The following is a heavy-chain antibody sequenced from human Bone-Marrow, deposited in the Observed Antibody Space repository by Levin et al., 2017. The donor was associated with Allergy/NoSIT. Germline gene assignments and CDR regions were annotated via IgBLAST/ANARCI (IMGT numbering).Heavy chain of an antibody. V-gene: IGHV4-31*02. J-gene: IGHJ4*02. CDR3: ARNWDESHNRNGNYFDS. CDR2: VYYSGST. Sequence: SQTLSLTCTVSGGSLLISSYYWTWFRQHPGKGLEWIGNVYYSGSTYYNPSLKSRVTISVDTSKNQFSLRLSSVTAADTAVYYCARNWDESHNRNGNYFDSWGQGTLVTVSS. CDR1: GGSLLISSYY. D-gene: IGHD1-1*01.